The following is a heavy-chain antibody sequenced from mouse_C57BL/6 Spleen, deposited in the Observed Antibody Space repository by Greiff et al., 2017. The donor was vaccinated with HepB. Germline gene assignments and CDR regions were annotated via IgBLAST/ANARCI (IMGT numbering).Heavy chain of an antibody. CDR3: ARSDGTMDY. D-gene: IGHD1-2*01. V-gene: IGHV1-69*01. J-gene: IGHJ4*01. CDR1: GYTFTSYW. Sequence: VQLQQSGAELVMPGASVKLSCKASGYTFTSYWMHWVKQRPGQGLEWIGEIDPSDSYTNYNQKFKGKSTLTVDKSSSTAYMQLSSLTSEDSAVYYCARSDGTMDYWGQGTSVTVSS. CDR2: IDPSDSYT.